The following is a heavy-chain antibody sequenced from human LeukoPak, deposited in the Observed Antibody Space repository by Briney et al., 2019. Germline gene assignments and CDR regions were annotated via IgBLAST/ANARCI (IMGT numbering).Heavy chain of an antibody. Sequence: PSETLSLTCAVYGGSFSGYYWSWIRQPPGKGLEWIGEINHSGSTNYNPSLKSRVTMSVDTSKNQFSLKLNSLTAADTAVYYCARHRASGTYAFDYWGHGTLVTVSS. CDR3: ARHRASGTYAFDY. J-gene: IGHJ4*01. CDR2: INHSGST. CDR1: GGSFSGYY. V-gene: IGHV4-34*01. D-gene: IGHD3-10*01.